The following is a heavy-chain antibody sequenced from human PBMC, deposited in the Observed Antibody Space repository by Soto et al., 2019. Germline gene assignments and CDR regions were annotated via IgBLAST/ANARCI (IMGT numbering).Heavy chain of an antibody. D-gene: IGHD5-12*01. CDR1: GGSINTFY. V-gene: IGHV4-4*07. CDR2: IFSRGST. CDR3: AREGSYSAYNFAHGIQLWSFDF. Sequence: SETLSLTCTVSGGSINTFYWSWVRQPAGKGLEWIGRIFSRGSTSFNPSLESRVAMSVDTSKNHFSLNLSSVTAADMAVYYCAREGSYSAYNFAHGIQLWSFDFWGQGALVTVSS. J-gene: IGHJ4*02.